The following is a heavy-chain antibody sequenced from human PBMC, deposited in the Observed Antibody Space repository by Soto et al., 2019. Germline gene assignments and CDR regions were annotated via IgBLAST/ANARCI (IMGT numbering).Heavy chain of an antibody. CDR3: VRRHVSATGIDWFDP. Sequence: GAPVKVSCKASGYTFPSYGIHWVRQAPGQRLEWMGWINAANGDTKYSPKFHGRVTITRDTSASTAYMELSSLRSEDTAVYYCVRRHVSATGIDWFDPWGQGALVTVSS. CDR2: INAANGDT. CDR1: GYTFPSYG. D-gene: IGHD6-13*01. J-gene: IGHJ5*02. V-gene: IGHV1-3*01.